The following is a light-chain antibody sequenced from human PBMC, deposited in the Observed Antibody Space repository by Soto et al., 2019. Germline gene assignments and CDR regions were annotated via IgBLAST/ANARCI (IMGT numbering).Light chain of an antibody. CDR2: DAS. V-gene: IGKV1-5*01. CDR3: QQYNGYSTWT. J-gene: IGKJ1*01. CDR1: QSISRW. Sequence: DIQITQSPSTLSASVGDRVTIACRASQSISRWLAWYQQKPGKAPKVLIWDASSLHSGVPSRFSGSGYGTEFTLTISSQQPDDFGTYYCQQYNGYSTWTFGQGTKVEIK.